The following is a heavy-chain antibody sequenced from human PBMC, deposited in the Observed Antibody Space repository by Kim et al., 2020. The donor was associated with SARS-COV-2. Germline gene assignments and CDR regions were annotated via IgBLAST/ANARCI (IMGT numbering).Heavy chain of an antibody. CDR1: GGSFSGYY. CDR3: ARGMGYCSGGTCPHWFDP. J-gene: IGHJ5*02. Sequence: SETLSLTCAVYGGSFSGYYWSWIRQPPGKGLEWIGEINHSGSTNSNPSLKSRVTISVDTSKNQFSLKLRSVTAADTAVYSCARGMGYCSGGTCPHWFDPWGQGTLVTVPS. CDR2: INHSGST. V-gene: IGHV4-34*01. D-gene: IGHD2-15*01.